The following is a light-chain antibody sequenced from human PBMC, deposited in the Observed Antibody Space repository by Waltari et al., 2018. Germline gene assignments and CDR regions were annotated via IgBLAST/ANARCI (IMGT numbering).Light chain of an antibody. Sequence: EIALRQSPDTMSLSPGQRATLSCRASQPVSRTFLVLYQLKPGQAPRLLIYGASTRATGIPDRFSGSGSGTDFTLTINRLEPEDSALYYCQEHGHPPYTFGQGTKLEIK. CDR3: QEHGHPPYT. J-gene: IGKJ2*01. CDR1: QPVSRTF. CDR2: GAS. V-gene: IGKV3-20*01.